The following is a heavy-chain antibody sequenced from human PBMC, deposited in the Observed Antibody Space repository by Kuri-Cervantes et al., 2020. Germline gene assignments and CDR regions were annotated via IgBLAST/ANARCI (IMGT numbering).Heavy chain of an antibody. V-gene: IGHV3-30-3*01. CDR2: ISYDGSNE. D-gene: IGHD1-26*01. J-gene: IGHJ4*02. CDR3: ARGGGGGSLGQVFDH. Sequence: GESLKSSCAAAGFTFSKYGMHWVRQTPGKGLEWVAVISYDGSNECYADSVEGRFTLSRDNSKNTLSLQMNSLRPEDTAVYYCARGGGGGSLGQVFDHWGQGTLVTVSS. CDR1: GFTFSKYG.